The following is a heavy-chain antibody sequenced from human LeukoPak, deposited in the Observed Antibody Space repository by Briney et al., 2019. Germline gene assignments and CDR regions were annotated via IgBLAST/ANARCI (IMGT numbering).Heavy chain of an antibody. Sequence: SETLSLTCTVSGGSISSYYWSWIRQPPGKGLEWIGYIYYSGSTNYNPSLKSRVTISVDTSKNQFSLQLSSVTAADPAVYYCARGGLTSLWRFDPWGQGTLVTVSS. CDR1: GGSISSYY. CDR2: IYYSGST. J-gene: IGHJ5*02. CDR3: ARGGLTSLWRFDP. V-gene: IGHV4-59*01. D-gene: IGHD2/OR15-2a*01.